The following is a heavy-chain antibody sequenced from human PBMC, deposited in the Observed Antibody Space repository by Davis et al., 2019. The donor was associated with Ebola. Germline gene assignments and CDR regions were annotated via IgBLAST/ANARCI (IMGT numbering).Heavy chain of an antibody. D-gene: IGHD2-2*01. CDR2: ISAYSGNT. V-gene: IGHV1-18*01. J-gene: IGHJ6*02. Sequence: ASVKVSCKASGYTFTSYGISWVRQAPGQGLEWMGWISAYSGNTNYAQKLQGRVTMTTDTSASTAYMELSSLRSEDTAVYYCARAPVVVPAAILDYYYGMDVWGQGTTVTVSS. CDR1: GYTFTSYG. CDR3: ARAPVVVPAAILDYYYGMDV.